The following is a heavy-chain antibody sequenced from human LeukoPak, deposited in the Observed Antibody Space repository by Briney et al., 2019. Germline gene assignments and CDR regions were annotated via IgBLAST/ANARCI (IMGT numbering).Heavy chain of an antibody. CDR2: ISYDGSNK. Sequence: GGSLRLSCAASGFTFSSYAMSWVRQAPGKGLEWVAVISYDGSNKYYADSVKGRYTISRDNSKNTLYLQMNSLRAEDTAVYYCAGGSDFDYWGQGTLVTVSS. V-gene: IGHV3-30*03. CDR1: GFTFSSYA. CDR3: AGGSDFDY. D-gene: IGHD3-16*01. J-gene: IGHJ4*02.